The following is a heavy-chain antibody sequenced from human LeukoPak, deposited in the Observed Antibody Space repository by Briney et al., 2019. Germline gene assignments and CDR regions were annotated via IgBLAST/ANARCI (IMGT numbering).Heavy chain of an antibody. V-gene: IGHV3-74*01. CDR1: GFTFSSYW. CDR2: INSDGSSL. D-gene: IGHD5-24*01. J-gene: IGHJ4*02. CDR3: AKNLGRDSYNYGLDC. Sequence: GGSLRLSCAASGFTFSSYWMPWVRQAPGKGLAWVSRINSDGSSLSYADSVKGRFTISRDNAKNTLYLQMNSLRAEDTAVYYCAKNLGRDSYNYGLDCWGQGTLVTVSS.